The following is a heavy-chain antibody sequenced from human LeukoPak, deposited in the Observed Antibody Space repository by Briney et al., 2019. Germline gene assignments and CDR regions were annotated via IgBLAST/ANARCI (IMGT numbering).Heavy chain of an antibody. D-gene: IGHD3-22*01. Sequence: PSETLSLTCTVCGGSISSYYWTWIRQPAGKGLEWIGRIYARGSTNYNPSLKSRVTMSVDTSKYQFSLKLSSVTAADTAVYYCARGADYYDASGYKYYYYMDVWAKGPRSPSP. V-gene: IGHV4-4*07. CDR3: ARGADYYDASGYKYYYYMDV. CDR2: IYARGST. J-gene: IGHJ6*03. CDR1: GGSISSYY.